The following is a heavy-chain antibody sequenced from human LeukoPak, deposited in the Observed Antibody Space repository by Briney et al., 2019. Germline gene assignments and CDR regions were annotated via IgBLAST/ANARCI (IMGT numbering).Heavy chain of an antibody. CDR2: INYNGGST. V-gene: IGHV3-64*02. CDR1: GFTFNTYS. D-gene: IGHD4-17*01. Sequence: PGGSLRLSCAASGFTFNTYSMHWIRQAPGKGLEYVSAINYNGGSTYYADSVKGRFTISRDNSKNTLFLQMGSLRAEDMAVYYCASWNGDWHAYWGQGTLVTVSS. CDR3: ASWNGDWHAY. J-gene: IGHJ4*02.